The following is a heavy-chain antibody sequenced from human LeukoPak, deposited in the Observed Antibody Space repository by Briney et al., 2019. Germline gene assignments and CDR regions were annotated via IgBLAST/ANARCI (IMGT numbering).Heavy chain of an antibody. D-gene: IGHD6-6*01. CDR2: INHRGST. CDR1: GGSFIGYY. Sequence: PSETLSLTCAVSGGSFIGYYWSSIRQPPGKGLEWIGEINHRGSTNYNPSLKRRVTISSDTSKNQFSLNLSSVPAADDAVYYCAESIAASPGPVDYWGQGTLVSVSS. V-gene: IGHV4-34*01. J-gene: IGHJ4*02. CDR3: AESIAASPGPVDY.